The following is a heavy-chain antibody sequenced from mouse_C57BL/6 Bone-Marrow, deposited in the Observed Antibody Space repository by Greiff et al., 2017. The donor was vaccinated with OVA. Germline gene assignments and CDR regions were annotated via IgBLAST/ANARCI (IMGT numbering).Heavy chain of an antibody. Sequence: EVQLQQSGPELVKPGDSVKISCKASGYSFTGYFMNWVMQSHGKSLEWIGRINPYNGDTFYNQKFKGKATLTVDKSSSTAHMELRSLTSEDSAVYYCARSGYDYNLDYWGQGTTLTVSS. CDR3: ARSGYDYNLDY. J-gene: IGHJ2*01. V-gene: IGHV1-20*01. D-gene: IGHD2-4*01. CDR1: GYSFTGYF. CDR2: INPYNGDT.